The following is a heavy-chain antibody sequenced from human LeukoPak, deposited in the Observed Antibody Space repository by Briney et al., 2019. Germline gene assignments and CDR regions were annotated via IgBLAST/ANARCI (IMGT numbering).Heavy chain of an antibody. V-gene: IGHV3-53*01. Sequence: GGSLRLSCAASGFTVSSNYMSWVRQAPGKGLEWVSVIYSGGSTYYADSVKGRFTISRDNSKNTLYLQMNSLRAEDTAVYYCARASSIVGVVYFDYWGQGTLVTVSS. CDR2: IYSGGST. J-gene: IGHJ4*02. D-gene: IGHD1-26*01. CDR1: GFTVSSNY. CDR3: ARASSIVGVVYFDY.